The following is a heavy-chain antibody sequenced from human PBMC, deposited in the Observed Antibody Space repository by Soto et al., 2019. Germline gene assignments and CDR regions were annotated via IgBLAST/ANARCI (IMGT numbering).Heavy chain of an antibody. J-gene: IGHJ4*02. Sequence: ASVKVSCKASGYTFTGYYMHWVRQAPGQGLEWMGWINPNSGGTNYAQKFQGWVTMTRDTSISTAYMELSRLRSDDTAVYYCARALGHLWFGELAYYFDYWGQGTLVTVSS. CDR2: INPNSGGT. CDR1: GYTFTGYY. CDR3: ARALGHLWFGELAYYFDY. V-gene: IGHV1-2*04. D-gene: IGHD3-10*01.